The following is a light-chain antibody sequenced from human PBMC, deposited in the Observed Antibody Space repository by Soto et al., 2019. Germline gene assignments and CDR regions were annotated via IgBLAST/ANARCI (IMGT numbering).Light chain of an antibody. J-gene: IGKJ2*01. Sequence: EIVLTQSPGTLFLSPGDRATLSCRASQSVTSSYLAWFQQKPGQAPRLLIYEASSRATGIPDRFSGSGSGTDFTLTINRLEPEDFAVYSCHQYGSSPLTFGQGTKLEIK. CDR3: HQYGSSPLT. CDR2: EAS. CDR1: QSVTSSY. V-gene: IGKV3-20*01.